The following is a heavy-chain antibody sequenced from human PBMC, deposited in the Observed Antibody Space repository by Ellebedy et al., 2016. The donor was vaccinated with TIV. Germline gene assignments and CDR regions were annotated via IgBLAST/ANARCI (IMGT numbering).Heavy chain of an antibody. CDR3: AKITGGGASFDY. CDR2: IYYTGNT. D-gene: IGHD7-27*01. CDR1: GGSVASYY. V-gene: IGHV4-59*02. Sequence: MPSETLSLTCTVSGGSVASYYWSWLRQPPGKGLGWIGYIYYTGNTNYNPSLKSRVTMSVDTSKNQLSLNLSSVTAADTAVYYCAKITGGGASFDYWGQGTLVTVSS. J-gene: IGHJ4*02.